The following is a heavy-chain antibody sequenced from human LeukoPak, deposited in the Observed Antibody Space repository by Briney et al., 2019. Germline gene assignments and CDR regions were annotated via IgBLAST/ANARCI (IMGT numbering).Heavy chain of an antibody. CDR2: ISGTGGTT. J-gene: IGHJ3*01. CDR1: GFPFTTYA. D-gene: IGHD1-26*01. V-gene: IGHV3-23*01. CDR3: AKRSPYSGSFGSFDF. Sequence: GGSLRLSCAASGFPFTTYAMTWVRQAPGMGLEWVSRISGTGGTTNYADSVKGRFIVSRDNIKNTLYLQMSSLRADDTALYYCAKRSPYSGSFGSFDFWGQGTMVTVSS.